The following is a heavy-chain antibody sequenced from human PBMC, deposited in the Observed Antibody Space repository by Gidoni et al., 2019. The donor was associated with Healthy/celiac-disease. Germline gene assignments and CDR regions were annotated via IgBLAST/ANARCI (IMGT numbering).Heavy chain of an antibody. CDR1: GCSISSSSYY. V-gene: IGHV4-39*07. CDR2: IYYSGST. D-gene: IGHD2-2*02. CDR3: ARDLEGYCSSTSCYMAWFDP. J-gene: IGHJ5*02. Sequence: QLQLQESGPGLVKPSETLSLTCTVSGCSISSSSYYWGWIRQPPGKGLEWIGSIYYSGSTYDKPSLKSRVTISVDTSKNQFSLKLSSVTAADTAVYYCARDLEGYCSSTSCYMAWFDPWGQGTLVTVSA.